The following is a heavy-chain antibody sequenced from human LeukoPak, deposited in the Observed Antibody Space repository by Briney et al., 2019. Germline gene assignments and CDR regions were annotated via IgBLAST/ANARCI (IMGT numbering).Heavy chain of an antibody. V-gene: IGHV4-59*01. CDR1: GGSISSYY. CDR3: ARDDRNWGYFDY. J-gene: IGHJ4*02. D-gene: IGHD1-14*01. Sequence: KSSETLSLTCTVSGGSISSYYWSWIRQPPGKGLEWIGYIYYSGSTNYNPSLKSRVTISVDTSKNQFSLKLSSVTAADTAVYYCARDDRNWGYFDYWGQGTLVTVSS. CDR2: IYYSGST.